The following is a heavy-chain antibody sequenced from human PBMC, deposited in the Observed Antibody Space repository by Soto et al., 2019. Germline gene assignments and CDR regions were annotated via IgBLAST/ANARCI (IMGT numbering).Heavy chain of an antibody. V-gene: IGHV3-30-3*01. CDR1: GFMFSTYA. D-gene: IGHD6-19*01. J-gene: IGHJ5*02. Sequence: PGGSLRLSCAASGFMFSTYAMHWVRQAPGKGLEWVAVISYDGSDIYYGDSGKGRFTISRDNSRNTLYLEMNSLQTEDTAVFYCARDQGRTVTRGDWFDPWGQGT. CDR2: ISYDGSDI. CDR3: ARDQGRTVTRGDWFDP.